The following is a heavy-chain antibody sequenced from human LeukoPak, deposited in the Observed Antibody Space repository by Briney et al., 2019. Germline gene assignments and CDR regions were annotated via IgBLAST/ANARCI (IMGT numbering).Heavy chain of an antibody. CDR3: ARDIGRGATTYYYDSSGAFDI. Sequence: SETLSLTCAVSGGSINSSNWWSWVRQPPGKGLEWIGEIYHSGSTNYNPSLKSRVTISVDKSKNQFSLKLSSVTAADTAVYYCARDIGRGATTYYYDSSGAFDIWGQGTMVTVSS. CDR2: IYHSGST. D-gene: IGHD3-22*01. V-gene: IGHV4-4*02. J-gene: IGHJ3*02. CDR1: GGSINSSNW.